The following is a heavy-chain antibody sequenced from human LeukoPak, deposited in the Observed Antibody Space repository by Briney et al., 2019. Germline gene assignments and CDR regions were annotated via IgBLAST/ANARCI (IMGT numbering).Heavy chain of an antibody. D-gene: IGHD3-10*01. CDR2: INSDGSST. Sequence: SGGSLRLSCAASGFTFSSYWMHWVRQAPGKGLVWVSRINSDGSSTSYADSVKGRFTISRDNAKNTLYLQMNSLRAEDTAVYYCARDRPADNVLLWFGELRGRTRDDNWFDPWGQGTLVTVSS. CDR1: GFTFSSYW. CDR3: ARDRPADNVLLWFGELRGRTRDDNWFDP. J-gene: IGHJ5*02. V-gene: IGHV3-74*01.